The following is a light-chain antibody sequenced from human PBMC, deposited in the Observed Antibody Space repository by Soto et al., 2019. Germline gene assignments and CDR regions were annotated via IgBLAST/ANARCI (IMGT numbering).Light chain of an antibody. CDR3: QSYNDWPLT. Sequence: EIVLTQSPGTLSLGPGERASLSFRASQSVSNNYLAWYQQKPGQAPRLLIYGASTRASGIPTRFSGSGSGTEFTLTISSLHSEDFAVYFCQSYNDWPLTFGGGTRLEI. CDR2: GAS. CDR1: QSVSNN. J-gene: IGKJ5*01. V-gene: IGKV3D-15*01.